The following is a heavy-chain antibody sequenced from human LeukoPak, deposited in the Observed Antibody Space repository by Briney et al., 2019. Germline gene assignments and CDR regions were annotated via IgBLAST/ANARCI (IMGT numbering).Heavy chain of an antibody. D-gene: IGHD1-26*01. J-gene: IGHJ4*02. CDR2: ISGSGGST. CDR1: GFTFSSYA. CDR3: AKAQGWELPAHFDY. V-gene: IGHV3-23*01. Sequence: GGSLRLSCVVSGFTFSSYAMSWVRQAPGKGLEWVSAISGSGGSTYYADSVKGRFTISRDNSKNTLYLQTNSLRAEDTAVYYCAKAQGWELPAHFDYWGQGTLVTVSS.